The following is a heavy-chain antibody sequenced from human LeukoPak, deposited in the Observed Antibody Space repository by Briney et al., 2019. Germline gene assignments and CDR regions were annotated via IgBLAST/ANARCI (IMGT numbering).Heavy chain of an antibody. D-gene: IGHD1-1*01. CDR3: ARESVHPTYYYYYYGVDV. CDR2: IYYSGST. V-gene: IGHV4-30-4*01. Sequence: SQTLSLTCTVSGGSISSGDYYWSWIRQPPGKGLEWIGYIYYSGSTYYNPSLKSRVTISVDTSKNQFSLKLSSVTAADTAVYYCARESVHPTYYYYYYGVDVWGQGTTVTVSS. J-gene: IGHJ6*02. CDR1: GGSISSGDYY.